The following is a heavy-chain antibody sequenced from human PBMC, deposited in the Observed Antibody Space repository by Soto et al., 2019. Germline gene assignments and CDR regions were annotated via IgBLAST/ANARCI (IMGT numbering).Heavy chain of an antibody. D-gene: IGHD1-26*01. CDR1: GFTFSTYV. Sequence: PGGSLRLSCAASGFTFSTYVMSWVRQAPGKGLEWVAAISGRDGSTYYADSVRGRFTISRDSSKNTLYLQMNSLRAEDTAVYFCAKDRLSGSYHRYFDSWGQGTLVTVSS. J-gene: IGHJ4*02. V-gene: IGHV3-23*01. CDR3: AKDRLSGSYHRYFDS. CDR2: ISGRDGST.